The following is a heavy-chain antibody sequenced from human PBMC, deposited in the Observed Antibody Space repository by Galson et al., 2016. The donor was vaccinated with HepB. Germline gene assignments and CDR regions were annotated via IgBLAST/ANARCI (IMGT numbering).Heavy chain of an antibody. D-gene: IGHD2-2*01. J-gene: IGHJ6*04. Sequence: SLRLSCAASGFSVTRNYMTWVRQAPGKGLEWVSVLYGIGTTYYADSVQGRFTISRDDDQNTLFLQMDRLRPEDTATYFCARGFCGGTRCYVGCYYGMDVWGKGTRVIVSS. CDR2: LYGIGTT. V-gene: IGHV3-66*02. CDR1: GFSVTRNY. CDR3: ARGFCGGTRCYVGCYYGMDV.